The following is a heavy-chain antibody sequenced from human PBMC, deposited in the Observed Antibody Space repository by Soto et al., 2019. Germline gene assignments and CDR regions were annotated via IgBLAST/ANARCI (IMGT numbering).Heavy chain of an antibody. CDR2: INPNSGDT. V-gene: IGHV1-2*02. D-gene: IGHD5-12*01. J-gene: IGHJ4*02. CDR3: ARDGGRDGYNFGFDY. Sequence: QVQLVQSGAEVKKPGASVKVSCKASGYTFTGYYMHWVRQAPGQGLEWMGWINPNSGDTNYAQKFQGRVTMTRDTSISTAYMELSRLRSDDTAVYYCARDGGRDGYNFGFDYWGQGTLVTVSS. CDR1: GYTFTGYY.